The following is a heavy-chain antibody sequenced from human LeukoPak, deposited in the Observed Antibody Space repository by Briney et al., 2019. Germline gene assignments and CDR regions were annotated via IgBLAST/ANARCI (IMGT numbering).Heavy chain of an antibody. D-gene: IGHD3-22*01. CDR3: AKDWGAYYDSSGFYSGDFDY. CDR2: ICGDGGST. Sequence: GGSLRLSCAASGLTLDDYAMHWVRPAAGKGLEWVSLICGDGGSTYYADSAKGRFTISRDNSKNSLYLQMYSLRTEDTALYYCAKDWGAYYDSSGFYSGDFDYWGQGTLVTVSS. J-gene: IGHJ4*02. V-gene: IGHV3-43*02. CDR1: GLTLDDYA.